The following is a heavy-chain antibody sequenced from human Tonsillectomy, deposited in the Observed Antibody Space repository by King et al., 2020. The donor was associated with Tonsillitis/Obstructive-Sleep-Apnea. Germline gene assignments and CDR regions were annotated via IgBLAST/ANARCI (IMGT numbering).Heavy chain of an antibody. CDR1: GGSFSGYY. D-gene: IGHD2-2*01. CDR2: INHSGST. Sequence: VQLQQWGAGLLKPSETLSLTCAVYGGSFSGYYWSWIRQPPGKGLEWIGEINHSGSTNYNPSLKSRVTISVDPSKNQFSLKLSSVTAADTAVYYCARGPGGYCSSPSCRRFDYWGQGTLVTVSS. J-gene: IGHJ4*02. V-gene: IGHV4-34*01. CDR3: ARGPGGYCSSPSCRRFDY.